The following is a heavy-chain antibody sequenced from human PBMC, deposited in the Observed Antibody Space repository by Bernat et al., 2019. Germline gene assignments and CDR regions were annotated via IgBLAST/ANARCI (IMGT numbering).Heavy chain of an antibody. V-gene: IGHV2-70*04. CDR2: IDWDDEK. CDR3: SRMTGNSFTFHFDD. Sequence: QVTLKESGPALLKPTQTLTLTCSFSGFSLSATGMRVGWIRQPPGKALEWLARIDWDDEKFYSTSLKTRLTISKDTSKSQVVLTMTNVDPVDTATYYCSRMTGNSFTFHFDDWGQGTLVTVSS. J-gene: IGHJ4*02. D-gene: IGHD4-23*01. CDR1: GFSLSATGMR.